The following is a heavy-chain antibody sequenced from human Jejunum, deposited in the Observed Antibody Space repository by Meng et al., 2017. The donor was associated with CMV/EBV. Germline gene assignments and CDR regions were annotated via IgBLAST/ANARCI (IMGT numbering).Heavy chain of an antibody. CDR3: ARGLLTNHYYGWDV. J-gene: IGHJ6*02. V-gene: IGHV3-72*01. Sequence: CTLGDYYVDWVRQAPGKGLEWVGRTRNKANRYSTEYAASVQGRFTISRDDSKNSVYLQMNSLNSEDTALYFCARGLLTNHYYGWDVWGQGTTVTVSS. D-gene: IGHD2-21*02. CDR2: TRNKANRYST. CDR1: CTLGDYY.